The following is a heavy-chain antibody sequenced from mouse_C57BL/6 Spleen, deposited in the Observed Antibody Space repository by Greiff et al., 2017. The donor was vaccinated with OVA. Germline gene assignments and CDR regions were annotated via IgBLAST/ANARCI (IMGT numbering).Heavy chain of an antibody. Sequence: QVQLQQSGAELVRPGTSVKLSCKASGYAFTNYLIEWVKQRPGQGLEWIGVINPGSGGTNYNEKFKGKATLTADKSSSTAYMQLSSLTSEDSAVYFCAREVTRAMDYWGQGTSVTVSS. D-gene: IGHD2-2*01. CDR1: GYAFTNYL. V-gene: IGHV1-54*01. CDR2: INPGSGGT. J-gene: IGHJ4*01. CDR3: AREVTRAMDY.